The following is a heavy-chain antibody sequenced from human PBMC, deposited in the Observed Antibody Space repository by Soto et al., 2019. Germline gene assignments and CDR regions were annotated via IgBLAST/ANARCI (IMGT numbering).Heavy chain of an antibody. D-gene: IGHD5-18*01. V-gene: IGHV4-39*01. CDR3: ALLSGYSYGHKYYFDY. CDR1: GGSISSSSYY. Sequence: QLQLQESGPGLVKPSETLSLTCTVSGGSISSSSYYWGWIRQPPGKGLEWIGSIYYSGSTYYNPSLKSRVTISVDTSKNQFSLKLSSVTAADTAVYYCALLSGYSYGHKYYFDYWGQGTLVTVSS. J-gene: IGHJ4*02. CDR2: IYYSGST.